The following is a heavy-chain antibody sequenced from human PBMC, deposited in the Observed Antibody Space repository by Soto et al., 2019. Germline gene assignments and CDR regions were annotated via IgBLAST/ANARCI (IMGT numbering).Heavy chain of an antibody. CDR3: AREYNWNDVRYGMDV. D-gene: IGHD1-20*01. Sequence: SVKVSCKASGDTFTSYGISWVRQAPGQGLEWMGGIIPIFGRANYAQKFQGRVTITADESTSTAYMELSSLRSEDTAVYFCAREYNWNDVRYGMDVWGQGTTVTVSS. V-gene: IGHV1-69*13. J-gene: IGHJ6*02. CDR1: GDTFTSYG. CDR2: IIPIFGRA.